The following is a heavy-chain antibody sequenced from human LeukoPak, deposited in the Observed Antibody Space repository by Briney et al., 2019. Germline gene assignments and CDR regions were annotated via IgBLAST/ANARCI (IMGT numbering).Heavy chain of an antibody. J-gene: IGHJ4*02. D-gene: IGHD3-3*01. CDR1: GYTFTSYD. CDR2: MNPNSGNT. Sequence: ASVKVSCKASGYTFTSYDINWVRQATGQGLEWMGWMNPNSGNTGYAQKFQGRVTITRNTSISTAYMELSSLRSEDTAVYCCARIDPANDFWSGYSFDYWGQGTLVTVSS. CDR3: ARIDPANDFWSGYSFDY. V-gene: IGHV1-8*03.